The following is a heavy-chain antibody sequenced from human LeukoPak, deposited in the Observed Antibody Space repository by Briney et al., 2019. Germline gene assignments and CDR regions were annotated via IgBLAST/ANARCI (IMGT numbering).Heavy chain of an antibody. J-gene: IGHJ4*02. V-gene: IGHV1-69*13. CDR3: ARRDSGSYVDY. Sequence: AASVKVSCKASGGTFSSYAISWVRQAPGQGLEWMGGIIPIFGTANYAQKFQGRVTNTADESTSTAYMELSSLRSEDTAVYYCARRDSGSYVDYWGQGTLVTVSS. CDR2: IIPIFGTA. D-gene: IGHD1-26*01. CDR1: GGTFSSYA.